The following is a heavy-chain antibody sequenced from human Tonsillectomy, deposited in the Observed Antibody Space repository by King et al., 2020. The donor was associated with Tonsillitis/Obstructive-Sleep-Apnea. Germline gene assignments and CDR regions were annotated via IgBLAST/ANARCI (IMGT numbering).Heavy chain of an antibody. V-gene: IGHV3-30*04. CDR3: ARDRNLAATAAPFDY. J-gene: IGHJ4*02. CDR1: GFTFSSYA. D-gene: IGHD6-13*01. Sequence: VQLVESGGAVVQPGRSLRLSCAASGFTFSSYAMHWVRQAPGKGLEWVAVISYDGSNKYYADSVKGRFTISRDKSKNTLYLQMNSLRAEDTAVYYCARDRNLAATAAPFDYWGQGTLVIVSS. CDR2: ISYDGSNK.